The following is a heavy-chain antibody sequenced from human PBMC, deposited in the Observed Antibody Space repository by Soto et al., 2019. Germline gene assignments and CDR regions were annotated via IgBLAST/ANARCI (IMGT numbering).Heavy chain of an antibody. V-gene: IGHV1-3*01. D-gene: IGHD3-16*01. CDR3: ARDLSGWGLNNGHFGVDV. J-gene: IGHJ6*02. CDR1: GYTFANYA. Sequence: QVRLVQSGTEVKKPGASVMVSCKATGYTFANYAIHWVRQAPGQDFEWMGWINAGNGNTRNSQKFQGRGNFTRDTSATTAHMEVGSLRFEDTAVYYFARDLSGWGLNNGHFGVDVWGQGTTVIVSS. CDR2: INAGNGNT.